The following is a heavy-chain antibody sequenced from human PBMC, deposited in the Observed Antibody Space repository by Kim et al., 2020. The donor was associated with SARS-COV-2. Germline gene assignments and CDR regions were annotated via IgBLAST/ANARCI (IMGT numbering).Heavy chain of an antibody. Sequence: PSLQTRVTISVDTSKNQFAMKLSSVTAADTAVYYCAGWDYYDSSGYYFDYWGQRTLVTVSS. V-gene: IGHV4-34*01. D-gene: IGHD3-22*01. J-gene: IGHJ4*02. CDR3: AGWDYYDSSGYYFDY.